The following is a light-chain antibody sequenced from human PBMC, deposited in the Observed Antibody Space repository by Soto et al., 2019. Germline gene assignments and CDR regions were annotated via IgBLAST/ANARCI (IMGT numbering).Light chain of an antibody. J-gene: IGKJ1*01. CDR1: QRVSSN. CDR2: GAS. CDR3: QQYYTWPPWT. V-gene: IGKV3-15*01. Sequence: EIVMTQSPATLSVSPGERATLSCRASQRVSSNLAWYQQKPGQAPRLLIYGASTRATGIPARFSGSGSGTEFTLTISSLQSEDFEVYYCQQYYTWPPWTFGQGTKVEIK.